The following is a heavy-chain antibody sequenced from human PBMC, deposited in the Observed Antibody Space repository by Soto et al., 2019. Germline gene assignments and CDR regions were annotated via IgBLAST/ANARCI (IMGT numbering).Heavy chain of an antibody. D-gene: IGHD5-12*01. CDR3: ARLGSGYSGHDWDY. Sequence: SGTLSLTCSVSGDSVSSYNYYWSWIRQSPGKGLEWIGYIYSSGSTNYNPSLKSRVTISVDTSKNQFSLKLSSVTAADTAVYYCARLGSGYSGHDWDYCGQGTLVTVSS. CDR1: GDSVSSYNYY. CDR2: IYSSGST. V-gene: IGHV4-61*01. J-gene: IGHJ4*02.